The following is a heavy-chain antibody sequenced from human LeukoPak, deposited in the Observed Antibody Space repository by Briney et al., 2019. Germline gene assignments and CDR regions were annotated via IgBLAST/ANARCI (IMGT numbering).Heavy chain of an antibody. D-gene: IGHD6-19*01. V-gene: IGHV7-4-1*02. CDR3: ASTHLPYIAVADY. CDR2: INTNTGNP. Sequence: ASVKVSCKASGYTFTNYAMNWVRQAPGQGLKWMGWINTNTGNPTYAQGFTGRFVFSLDTSVSTAYLQISSLKAEDTAVYYCASTHLPYIAVADYWGQGTLVTVSS. J-gene: IGHJ4*02. CDR1: GYTFTNYA.